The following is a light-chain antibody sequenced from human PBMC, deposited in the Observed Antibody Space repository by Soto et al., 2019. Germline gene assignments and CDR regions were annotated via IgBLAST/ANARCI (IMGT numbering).Light chain of an antibody. J-gene: IGKJ3*01. CDR2: DAS. CDR1: QSVSSD. V-gene: IGKV3-11*01. Sequence: EIVLTQSPATLSLSPGDRATLSCRASQSVSSDLAWYQQKPGQAPRLLIYDASSRATGIPARFSGSGSGTDFTLTISSXXXXXXXVYHCQQRNNXXXXXFG. CDR3: QQRNNXXXXX.